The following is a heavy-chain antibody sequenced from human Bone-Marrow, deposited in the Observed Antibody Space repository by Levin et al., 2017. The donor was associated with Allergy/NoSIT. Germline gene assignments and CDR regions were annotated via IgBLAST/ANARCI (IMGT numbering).Heavy chain of an antibody. Sequence: SETLSLTCTVSGGSISSGGYYWSWIRQHPGKGLEWIGYIYYSGSTYYNPSLKSRVTISVDTSKNQFSLKLSSVTAADTAVYYCARGGITMVRGVPSAYYFDYWGQGTLVTVSS. CDR2: IYYSGST. V-gene: IGHV4-31*03. CDR3: ARGGITMVRGVPSAYYFDY. D-gene: IGHD3-10*01. CDR1: GGSISSGGYY. J-gene: IGHJ4*02.